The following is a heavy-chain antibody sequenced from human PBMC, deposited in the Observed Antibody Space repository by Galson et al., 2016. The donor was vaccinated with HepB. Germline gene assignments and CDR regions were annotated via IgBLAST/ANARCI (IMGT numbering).Heavy chain of an antibody. J-gene: IGHJ5*02. CDR1: AGSVSSSSYY. D-gene: IGHD3-3*01. CDR2: IHYSGST. V-gene: IGHV4-61*01. Sequence: SETLSLTCTVSAGSVSSSSYYWSWIRQPPGKGLEWIGYIHYSGSTNYNSTLKSRVIISVDTSKNQFSLKLSSVTAADTAVYYCARYYTFVSNYFDPWGQGTVVIVSS. CDR3: ARYYTFVSNYFDP.